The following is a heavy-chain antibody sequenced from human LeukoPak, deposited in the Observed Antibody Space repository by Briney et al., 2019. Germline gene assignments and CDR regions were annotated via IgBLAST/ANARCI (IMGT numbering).Heavy chain of an antibody. CDR3: ARARSYCSGGSCYGTDVDY. CDR2: IYYSGST. Sequence: PSETLSLTCTVSGGSISSGGYSWSWIRQHPGKGLEWIGYIYYSGSTYYNPSLKSRVTISVDTSKNQFSLKLSSVTAADTAVYYCARARSYCSGGSCYGTDVDYWGQGTLVVVSS. D-gene: IGHD2-15*01. CDR1: GGSISSGGYS. V-gene: IGHV4-31*03. J-gene: IGHJ4*02.